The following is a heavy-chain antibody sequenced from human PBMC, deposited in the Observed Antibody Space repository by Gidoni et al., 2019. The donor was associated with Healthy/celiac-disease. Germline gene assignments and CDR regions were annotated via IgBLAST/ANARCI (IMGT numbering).Heavy chain of an antibody. V-gene: IGHV1-46*03. CDR2: INPGGGIK. J-gene: IGHJ5*02. CDR3: ARCVTSVGAGSGGFDP. D-gene: IGHD3-16*01. Sequence: QVQLVQSGAEVKKPGASVKVSCKASGYTFTSYYMHWVRQGPGQGLEWMGIINPGGGIKSYAQKFQGRVTMTRDTSTSTVYMELSSLRAEDTAVYYCARCVTSVGAGSGGFDPWGQGTLVTVSS. CDR1: GYTFTSYY.